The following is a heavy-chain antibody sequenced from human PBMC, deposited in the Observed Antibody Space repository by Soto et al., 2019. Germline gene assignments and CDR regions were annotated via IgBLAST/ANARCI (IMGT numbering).Heavy chain of an antibody. D-gene: IGHD6-19*01. Sequence: QVQLVESGGGVVQPGRSLRLSCAASGFTFSSYAMHWVRQAPGKGLEWVAVISYDGSNKYYADSVKGRFTISRDNSKNTLYLQMNSLRAEDTAVYYCARDAGQGWYFDYWGQGTLVTVSS. J-gene: IGHJ4*02. V-gene: IGHV3-30-3*01. CDR1: GFTFSSYA. CDR3: ARDAGQGWYFDY. CDR2: ISYDGSNK.